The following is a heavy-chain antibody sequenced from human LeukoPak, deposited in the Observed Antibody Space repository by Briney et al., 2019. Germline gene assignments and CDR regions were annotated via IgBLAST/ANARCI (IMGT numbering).Heavy chain of an antibody. V-gene: IGHV4-61*02. D-gene: IGHD5-24*01. CDR1: GGSISSGSYY. CDR3: ARAERWLQLNAFDI. J-gene: IGHJ3*02. Sequence: SETLSLTCTVSGGSISSGSYYWSWIRQPAGKGLEWIGRIYTSGNTNYNPSLKSRVTISVDTSKNQFSLKLSSVTAADTAVYYCARAERWLQLNAFDIWGQGTMVTVSS. CDR2: IYTSGNT.